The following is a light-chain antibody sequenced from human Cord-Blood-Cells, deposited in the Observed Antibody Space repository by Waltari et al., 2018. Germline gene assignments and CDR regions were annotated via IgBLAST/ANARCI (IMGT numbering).Light chain of an antibody. J-gene: IGKJ2*01. V-gene: IGKV3-11*01. CDR1: QSVSSY. CDR2: DAS. CDR3: QQRSNWPPYT. Sequence: DIVLTQSPATLSLSPGARATLSCRASQSVSSYLAWYQQKPGQAPRLLIYDASNRATGIPARFSGSGYGTDVTLTISSLEAEDFAVYYCQQRSNWPPYTFGQGTKLEIK.